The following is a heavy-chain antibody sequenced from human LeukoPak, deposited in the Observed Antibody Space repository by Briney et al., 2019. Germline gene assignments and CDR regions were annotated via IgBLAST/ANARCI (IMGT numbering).Heavy chain of an antibody. CDR1: GYTFTSYG. CDR2: ISAYNGNT. V-gene: IGHV1-18*04. Sequence: GASVKVSCKASGYTFTSYGINWVRQAPGQGLEWMGWISAYNGNTNYAQKLQGRVTMTTDTSTSTAYMELRSLRSDDAAVYYCAREPRRQPLDYWGQGPLVTDSS. CDR3: AREPRRQPLDY. J-gene: IGHJ4*02.